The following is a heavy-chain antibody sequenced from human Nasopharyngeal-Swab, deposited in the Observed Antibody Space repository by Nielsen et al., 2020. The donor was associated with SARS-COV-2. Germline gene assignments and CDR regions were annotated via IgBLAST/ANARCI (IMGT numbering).Heavy chain of an antibody. Sequence: RQAPGKGLEWIGEINHSGSTNYNPSLKSRVTISVDTSKNQFSLKLSSVTAADTAVYYCARGHCSSTSCYPRPLDYWGQGTLVTVSS. CDR3: ARGHCSSTSCYPRPLDY. CDR2: INHSGST. J-gene: IGHJ4*02. D-gene: IGHD2-2*01. V-gene: IGHV4-34*01.